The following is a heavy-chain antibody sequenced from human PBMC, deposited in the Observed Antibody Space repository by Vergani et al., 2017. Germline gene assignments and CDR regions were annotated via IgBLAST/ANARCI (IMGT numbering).Heavy chain of an antibody. J-gene: IGHJ4*02. V-gene: IGHV3-48*03. CDR1: GFTFSSYE. CDR2: ISSSGSTI. D-gene: IGHD6-6*01. Sequence: EVQLVESGGGLVQPGGSLRLSCAASGFTFSSYEMNWVRQAPGKGLEWVSYISSSGSTIYYADSVKGRFTISRDNAKNSLYLQMNSLRAEDTAVYYCAREMRRGSSSPFDYWGQGTLVTVSS. CDR3: AREMRRGSSSPFDY.